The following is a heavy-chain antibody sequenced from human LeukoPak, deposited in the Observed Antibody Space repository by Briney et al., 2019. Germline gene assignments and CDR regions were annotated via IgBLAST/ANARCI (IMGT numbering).Heavy chain of an antibody. CDR3: ARHSGSRDGFDI. CDR2: IYYSGSN. D-gene: IGHD1-26*01. Sequence: PSETLSLTCTVSGVSLSSFYWSWIRQPPGKGLEWIGYIYYSGSNNYNPSLKSRVTISVDTSKNQFSLKLSSVTAADTAVYYCARHSGSRDGFDIWGQGTMVTVSS. V-gene: IGHV4-59*08. J-gene: IGHJ3*02. CDR1: GVSLSSFY.